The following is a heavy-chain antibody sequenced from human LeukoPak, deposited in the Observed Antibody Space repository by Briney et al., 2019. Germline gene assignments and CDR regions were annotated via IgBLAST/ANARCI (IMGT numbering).Heavy chain of an antibody. CDR1: GFTFSSYA. Sequence: PGGSLRLSCAASGFTFSSYAMSWVRQAPGKGLEWVSGISGSGGSTDNAGSVKGRFSISRDNSRNTVYLQMSNLRAEDTALYYCAKHPVDYVDYGGSYYFDYWGQGTLVTVSS. D-gene: IGHD4/OR15-4a*01. J-gene: IGHJ4*02. V-gene: IGHV3-23*01. CDR3: AKHPVDYVDYGGSYYFDY. CDR2: ISGSGGST.